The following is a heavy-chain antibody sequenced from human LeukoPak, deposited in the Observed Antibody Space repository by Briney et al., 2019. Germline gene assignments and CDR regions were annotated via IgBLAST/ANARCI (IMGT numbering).Heavy chain of an antibody. CDR3: ARDYYDSSGYQNDAFDI. V-gene: IGHV3-7*01. CDR1: GFTFSSYW. Sequence: GGSLRLPCAASGFTFSSYWMSWVRQAPGKGLEWVANIKQDGSEKYYVDSVKGRFTISRDNAKNSLYLQMNSLRAEDTAVYYCARDYYDSSGYQNDAFDIWGQGTMVTVSS. CDR2: IKQDGSEK. J-gene: IGHJ3*02. D-gene: IGHD3-22*01.